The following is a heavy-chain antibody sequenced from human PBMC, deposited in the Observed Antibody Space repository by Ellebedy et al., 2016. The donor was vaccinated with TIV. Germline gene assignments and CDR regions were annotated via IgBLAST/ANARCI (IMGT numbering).Heavy chain of an antibody. CDR3: ARDYPGGVDY. CDR1: GFTFSDYY. D-gene: IGHD3-10*01. J-gene: IGHJ4*02. Sequence: GESLKISCAASGFTFSDYYMSWIRQAPGKGLEWVAVIWYDGSNKNYADSVKGRFTISRHNSKNTLYLQMNSLRAEDTAVYYCARDYPGGVDYWGQGTLVTVSS. V-gene: IGHV3-33*08. CDR2: IWYDGSNK.